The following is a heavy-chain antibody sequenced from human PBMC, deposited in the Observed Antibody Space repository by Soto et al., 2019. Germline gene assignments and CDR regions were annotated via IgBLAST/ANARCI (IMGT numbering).Heavy chain of an antibody. V-gene: IGHV3-48*01. Sequence: GGSLRLSCVVSGFTLSIYSMSWVRQAPGKGLEWVAYISISGTTMYYADSVKGRFTISRDNAKNSLYLQMNSLRAEDTAVYYCARNASSFDYWGQGNLVTVSS. CDR3: ARNASSFDY. D-gene: IGHD2-2*01. CDR1: GFTLSIYS. CDR2: ISISGTTM. J-gene: IGHJ4*02.